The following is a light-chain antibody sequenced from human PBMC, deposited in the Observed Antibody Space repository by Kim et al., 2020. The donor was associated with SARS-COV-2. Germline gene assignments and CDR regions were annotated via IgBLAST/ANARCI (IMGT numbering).Light chain of an antibody. CDR1: QGISNS. J-gene: IGKJ1*01. V-gene: IGKV1-27*01. Sequence: ASVGDRFTITCRTSQGISNSLAWYRQKPGKVPMLLIYGASTLRSGVPSRFRGSGSGTDFTLTISSLQPEDAATYYCQKYNSAPWTFGQGTKVDIK. CDR3: QKYNSAPWT. CDR2: GAS.